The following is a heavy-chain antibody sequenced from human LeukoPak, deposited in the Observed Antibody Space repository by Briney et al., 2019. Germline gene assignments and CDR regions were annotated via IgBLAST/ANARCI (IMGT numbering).Heavy chain of an antibody. Sequence: SETLSLTCAVYGGSFSGYYWSWIRQPPGKGLEWIGEINHSGSTNYNPSLKSRVTISVDTSKNQFSLKLSSVTAADTAVYYCARRTTVTTSYANWFDPWGQGTLVTVSS. CDR1: GGSFSGYY. V-gene: IGHV4-34*01. D-gene: IGHD4-17*01. CDR3: ARRTTVTTSYANWFDP. CDR2: INHSGST. J-gene: IGHJ5*02.